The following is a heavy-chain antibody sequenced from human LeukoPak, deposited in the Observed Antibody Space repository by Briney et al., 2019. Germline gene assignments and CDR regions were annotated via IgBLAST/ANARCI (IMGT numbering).Heavy chain of an antibody. CDR3: ATPLGTYYDFWSGYSG. D-gene: IGHD3-3*01. CDR1: GFTFSSHS. V-gene: IGHV3-48*01. Sequence: PGGSLRLSCAASGFTFSSHSMNWVRQAPGKGLEWISSVSSGSTSKYYADSVKGRFTISRDNGKNSLYLQMNSLRAEDTAVYYCATPLGTYYDFWSGYSGWGLGTLVTVSS. J-gene: IGHJ4*02. CDR2: VSSGSTSK.